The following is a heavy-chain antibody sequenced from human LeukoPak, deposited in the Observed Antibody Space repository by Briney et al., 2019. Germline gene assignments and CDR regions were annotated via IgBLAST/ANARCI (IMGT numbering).Heavy chain of an antibody. Sequence: SETLSLTCTVSGGSISSYYWSWLRQPPGKGLEWIGHIYTSGSTNYNPSLMSRVTMSVDTSKNRFSLKLSSVTAADTAVYYCAREIVVVPAALKFYYMDVWGKGTTVTISS. D-gene: IGHD2-2*01. CDR3: AREIVVVPAALKFYYMDV. CDR1: GGSISSYY. J-gene: IGHJ6*03. CDR2: IYTSGST. V-gene: IGHV4-4*07.